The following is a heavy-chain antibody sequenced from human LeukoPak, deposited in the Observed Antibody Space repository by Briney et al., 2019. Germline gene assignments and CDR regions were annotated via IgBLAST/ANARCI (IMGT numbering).Heavy chain of an antibody. CDR3: ARDFGSGSFSGD. Sequence: PGGSLRLSCAASGFTFDDYTMHWVRQAPGKGLEWVSLISWDGGSTYYADSVKGRFTISRDNSKNTLYLQMNSLRAEDTAVYYCARDFGSGSFSGDWGQGTLVTVSS. J-gene: IGHJ4*02. D-gene: IGHD3-10*01. V-gene: IGHV3-43*01. CDR2: ISWDGGST. CDR1: GFTFDDYT.